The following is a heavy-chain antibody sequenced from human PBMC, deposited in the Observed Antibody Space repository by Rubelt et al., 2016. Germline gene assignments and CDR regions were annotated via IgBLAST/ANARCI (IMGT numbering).Heavy chain of an antibody. CDR1: GYSISSGYY. CDR3: ARGAEAWMNWFDP. J-gene: IGHJ5*02. V-gene: IGHV4-38-2*02. Sequence: QVQLQESGPGLVKPSETLSLTCTVSGYSISSGYYWGWIRQPPGKGLEWIGSIYHSGSTYYNPSLKSRVTISVDTSKNQFSLKLSSVTVADTAVYYCARGAEAWMNWFDPWGQGTLVTVSS. CDR2: IYHSGST. D-gene: IGHD2-2*03.